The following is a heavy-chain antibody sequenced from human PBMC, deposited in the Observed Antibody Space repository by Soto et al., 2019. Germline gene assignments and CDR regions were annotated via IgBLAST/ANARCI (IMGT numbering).Heavy chain of an antibody. V-gene: IGHV3-30*18. Sequence: GGSLRLSCAASGFTFSSYGMHWVRQAPGKGLEWVAVISYDGSNKYYADSVKGRFTISRDNSKNTLYLQMNSLRAEDTAVYYCAKDRSRYYYDSSGYYPRPYYFDYWGQGTLVTVSS. CDR3: AKDRSRYYYDSSGYYPRPYYFDY. J-gene: IGHJ4*02. CDR1: GFTFSSYG. D-gene: IGHD3-22*01. CDR2: ISYDGSNK.